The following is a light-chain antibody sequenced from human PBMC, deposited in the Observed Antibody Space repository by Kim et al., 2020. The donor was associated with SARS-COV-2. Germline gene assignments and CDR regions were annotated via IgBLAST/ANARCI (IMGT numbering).Light chain of an antibody. CDR3: QAWDSSTWV. CDR2: QDS. Sequence: SASPGQTASITCSGDKLGDKYACWYKQKPGQSPVLVIYQDSKWPSGIPERFSGSNSGNTATLPISGTQAMDEADYYCQAWDSSTWVFGGGTKLTVL. V-gene: IGLV3-1*01. CDR1: KLGDKY. J-gene: IGLJ3*02.